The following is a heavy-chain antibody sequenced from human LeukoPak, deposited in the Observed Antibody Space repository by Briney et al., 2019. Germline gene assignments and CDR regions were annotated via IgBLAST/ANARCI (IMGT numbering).Heavy chain of an antibody. J-gene: IGHJ4*02. CDR2: INPNSGNT. D-gene: IGHD3-22*01. Sequence: ASVKVSCKASGYTFTGYYMHWVRQAPGQGLEWMGWINPNSGNTGYAQKFQGRVTMTRNTSISTAYMELSSLRSEDTAVYYCARVGSSGYYYHYWGQGTLVTVSS. V-gene: IGHV1-8*02. CDR1: GYTFTGYY. CDR3: ARVGSSGYYYHY.